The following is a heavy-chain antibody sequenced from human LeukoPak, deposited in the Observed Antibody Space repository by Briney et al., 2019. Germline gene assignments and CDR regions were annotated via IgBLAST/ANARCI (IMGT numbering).Heavy chain of an antibody. CDR2: INPNSGAT. Sequence: AVVKVSLKASVNTFSGYYMHWVRRAPGQGVEWMGWINPNSGATNYAQKFQGRVTMTRDTSITTAYMELSSLRSGDTAIFYCATGVNFDYWGQGTLVSVSS. CDR1: VNTFSGYY. J-gene: IGHJ4*02. CDR3: ATGVNFDY. V-gene: IGHV1-2*02.